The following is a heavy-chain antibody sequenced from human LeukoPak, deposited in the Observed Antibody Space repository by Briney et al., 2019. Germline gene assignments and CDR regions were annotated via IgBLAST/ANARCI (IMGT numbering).Heavy chain of an antibody. CDR2: VNPNSGNT. CDR3: ARVDYGDSFGI. V-gene: IGHV1-8*01. Sequence: ASVKVSCKASGYTFTSYDINWVRQAPGQGLEWMGLVNPNSGNTGYAQKFQGRVTMTRNTSISTAYTELSSLRSEDTAVYYCARVDYGDSFGIWGQGTMVTVSS. J-gene: IGHJ3*02. CDR1: GYTFTSYD. D-gene: IGHD4-17*01.